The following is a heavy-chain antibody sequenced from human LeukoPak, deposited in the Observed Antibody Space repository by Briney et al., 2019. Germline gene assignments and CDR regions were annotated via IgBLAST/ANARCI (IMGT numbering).Heavy chain of an antibody. CDR1: XXSXSGYX. CDR3: ARGYYDSSGYYSSFDY. CDR2: INHSGST. V-gene: IGHV4-34*01. J-gene: IGHJ4*02. Sequence: XXXCXXYXXSXSGYXXSWIRQPPGKGLEWIGEINHSGSTNYNPSLKSRVTISVDTSKNQFSLKLSSVTAADTAVYYCARGYYDSSGYYSSFDYWGQGTLVTVSS. D-gene: IGHD3-22*01.